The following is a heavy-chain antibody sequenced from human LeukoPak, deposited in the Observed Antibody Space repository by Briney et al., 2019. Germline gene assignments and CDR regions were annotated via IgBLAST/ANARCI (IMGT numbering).Heavy chain of an antibody. CDR2: IYPRDGST. J-gene: IGHJ4*02. CDR1: GYTFTNNY. D-gene: IGHD5-24*01. V-gene: IGHV1-46*01. Sequence: ASVKVSCKASGYTFTNNYLHWVRQAPGQGLEWMGMIYPRDGSTSYAQNFQGRVTVTRDTSTSTAYMELRSLRSDDTAVYYCARSRDGYNEDFDYWGQGTLVTVSS. CDR3: ARSRDGYNEDFDY.